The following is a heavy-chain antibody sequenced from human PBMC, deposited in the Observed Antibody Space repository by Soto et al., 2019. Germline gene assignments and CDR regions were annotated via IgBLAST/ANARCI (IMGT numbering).Heavy chain of an antibody. J-gene: IGHJ6*02. CDR1: GGSISSSSYY. CDR3: AGYPRRYYYGSGKYYYYYGMDV. CDR2: IYYSGST. Sequence: KASETLSLTCTVSGGSISSSSYYWGWIRQPPGKGLEWIGSIYYSGSTYYNPSLKSRVTISVDTSKNQFSLKLSSVTAADTAVYYCAGYPRRYYYGSGKYYYYYGMDVWGQGTTVTVSS. V-gene: IGHV4-39*01. D-gene: IGHD3-10*01.